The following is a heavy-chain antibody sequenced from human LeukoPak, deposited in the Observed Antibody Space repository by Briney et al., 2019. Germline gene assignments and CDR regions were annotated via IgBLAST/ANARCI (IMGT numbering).Heavy chain of an antibody. Sequence: GGSLRLSCAASGFTFSSYEMNWVRQVPGKGLEWVSAISGSGGSTNYADSVKGRFTISRENSKNTLYLQMNSLRAEDTAVYYCAKDSAKKYDDYWGQGTLVTVSS. CDR2: ISGSGGST. J-gene: IGHJ4*02. CDR1: GFTFSSYE. D-gene: IGHD2/OR15-2a*01. CDR3: AKDSAKKYDDY. V-gene: IGHV3-23*01.